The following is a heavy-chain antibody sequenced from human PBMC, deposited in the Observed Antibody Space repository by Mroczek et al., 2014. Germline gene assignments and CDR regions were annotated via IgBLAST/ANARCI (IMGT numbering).Heavy chain of an antibody. J-gene: IGHJ4*02. D-gene: IGHD5-12*01. Sequence: ESGGGLVQPGRSLRLSCAASGFTFDDYATHWVRQAPGKGLEWVSGISWNSGSIGYADSVKGRFTISRDNAKNSLYLQMNSLRAEDTALYYCAKVRYSGYVLDYYFDYWGQGTLVTVSS. CDR2: ISWNSGSI. V-gene: IGHV3-9*01. CDR3: AKVRYSGYVLDYYFDY. CDR1: GFTFDDYA.